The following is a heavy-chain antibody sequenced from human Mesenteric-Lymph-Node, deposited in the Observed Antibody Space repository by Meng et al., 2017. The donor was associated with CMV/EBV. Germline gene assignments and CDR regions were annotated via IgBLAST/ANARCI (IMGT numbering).Heavy chain of an antibody. CDR1: GGSISNVGHY. CDR3: ATTRTNYDWYPDV. J-gene: IGHJ6*02. Sequence: SETLSLTCTVSGGSISNVGHYWSWIRQPPGKGLEWIGEINHSGSTNYNPSLKSRVTISVDTSKNQFSLKLSSVTAADTAVYYCATTRTNYDWYPDVWGQGTTVTVSS. V-gene: IGHV4-34*01. CDR2: INHSGST. D-gene: IGHD3-3*01.